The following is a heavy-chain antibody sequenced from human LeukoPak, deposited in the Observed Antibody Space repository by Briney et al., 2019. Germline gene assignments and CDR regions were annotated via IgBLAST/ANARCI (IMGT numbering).Heavy chain of an antibody. CDR3: ARVNYDILTGLTFFDY. CDR2: ISPSSSTI. J-gene: IGHJ4*02. CDR1: GFTLSDYY. V-gene: IGHV3-11*04. Sequence: GGSLRLSCAASGFTLSDYYMSWIRQAPGKGLEWVSYISPSSSTISYADSVKGRFTISRDNAKNSLYLQMNSLRAEDTAVYYCARVNYDILTGLTFFDYWGQGTLVTVSS. D-gene: IGHD3-9*01.